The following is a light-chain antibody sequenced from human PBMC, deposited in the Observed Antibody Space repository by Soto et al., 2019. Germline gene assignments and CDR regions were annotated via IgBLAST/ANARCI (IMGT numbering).Light chain of an antibody. Sequence: EIVLTQSPGTLSLSPGERATLSCRASQSVSSSYLAWYQQKPGKAPRLLIYGASSRSTGIPDRFSGSGSGTVFTLTISRLESEDFAVYYCQQYGSSPGTFGQGTKLEIK. CDR2: GAS. CDR1: QSVSSSY. CDR3: QQYGSSPGT. V-gene: IGKV3-20*01. J-gene: IGKJ2*01.